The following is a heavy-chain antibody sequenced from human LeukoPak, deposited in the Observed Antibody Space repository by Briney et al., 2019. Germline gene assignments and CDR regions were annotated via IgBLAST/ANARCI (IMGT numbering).Heavy chain of an antibody. J-gene: IGHJ4*02. D-gene: IGHD3-9*01. CDR2: IIPIFGTA. V-gene: IGHV1-69*05. CDR3: ATSLDILTGYNDY. CDR1: GGTFSSYA. Sequence: SVKVSCKASGGTFSSYAISWLRQAPGQGLEWMGRIIPIFGTANYAQKFQGRVTITTDESTSTAYMELSSLRSEDTAVYYCATSLDILTGYNDYWGQGTLVTVSS.